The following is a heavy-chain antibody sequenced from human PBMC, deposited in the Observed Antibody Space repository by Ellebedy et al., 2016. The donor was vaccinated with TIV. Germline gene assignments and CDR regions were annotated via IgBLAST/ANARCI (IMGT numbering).Heavy chain of an antibody. CDR3: ARYNSPLPPIAAAGGWFDP. Sequence: SETLSLXXTVSGGSVSSGSYYWSWIRQPPGKGLEWIGYIYYSGSTTYNPSLKSRVTISVDTSKNQFSLKLSSVTAADTAVYYCARYNSPLPPIAAAGGWFDPWGQGTLVTVSS. CDR1: GGSVSSGSYY. CDR2: IYYSGST. J-gene: IGHJ5*02. V-gene: IGHV4-61*01. D-gene: IGHD6-13*01.